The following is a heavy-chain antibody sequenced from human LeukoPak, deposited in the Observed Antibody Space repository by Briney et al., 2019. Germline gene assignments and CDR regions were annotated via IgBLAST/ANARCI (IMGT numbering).Heavy chain of an antibody. V-gene: IGHV4-61*02. Sequence: SETLSLNCSVSGGSISCGNYYWSWIRPPAGKGLEWIGRISTSGSPNDNPALKSRVTISLDTSKNQFSLKLSSVTAADTAVYYCARQVDPWGQGTLVTVSS. J-gene: IGHJ5*02. CDR2: ISTSGSP. CDR3: ARQVDP. CDR1: GGSISCGNYY.